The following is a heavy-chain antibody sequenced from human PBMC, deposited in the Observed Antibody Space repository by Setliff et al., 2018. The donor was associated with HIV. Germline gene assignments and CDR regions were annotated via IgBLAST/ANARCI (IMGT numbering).Heavy chain of an antibody. CDR1: GFTFSSYN. Sequence: PGGSLRLSCAASGFTFSSYNMIWVRQAPGKGLEWVSSISSRSSDIYYADSVKGRFTISRDNARNSLYLQMNSLRAEDTAVYYCARNTDVDSVYRPFHIWGQGTMVTVS. V-gene: IGHV3-21*04. D-gene: IGHD1-26*01. J-gene: IGHJ3*02. CDR2: ISSRSSDI. CDR3: ARNTDVDSVYRPFHI.